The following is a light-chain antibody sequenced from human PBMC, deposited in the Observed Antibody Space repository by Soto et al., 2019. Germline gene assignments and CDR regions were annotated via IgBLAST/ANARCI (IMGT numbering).Light chain of an antibody. V-gene: IGKV3-11*01. Sequence: EMVLTQSPATLSLSPGEGATLSCRASQSVSNYLAWYQQKPGQAPRLLIFDASKRATGIPARFSGSGSGTDFTLTISSLEPEDFAVYSWQQRSNWPLTFGGGTKVEIK. CDR2: DAS. CDR3: QQRSNWPLT. CDR1: QSVSNY. J-gene: IGKJ4*01.